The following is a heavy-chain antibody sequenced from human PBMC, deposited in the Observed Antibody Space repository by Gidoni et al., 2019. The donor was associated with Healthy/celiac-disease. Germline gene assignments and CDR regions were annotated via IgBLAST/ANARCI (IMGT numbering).Heavy chain of an antibody. D-gene: IGHD3-22*01. CDR2: INHSGST. V-gene: IGHV4-34*01. J-gene: IGHJ6*03. CDR1: GGSFSGYY. CDR3: ARGSRGDYYDSSGYSYYMDV. Sequence: QVQLQQWGAGLLKPSETLSLTSAVYGGSFSGYYRSWIRQPPGKGLEWIGEINHSGSTNYNPSLKSRVTISVDTSKNQFSLKLSSVTAADTAVYYCARGSRGDYYDSSGYSYYMDVWGKGTTVTVSS.